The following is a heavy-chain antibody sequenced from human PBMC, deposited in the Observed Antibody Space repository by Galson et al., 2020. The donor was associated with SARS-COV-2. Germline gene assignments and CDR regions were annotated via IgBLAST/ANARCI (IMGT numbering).Heavy chain of an antibody. CDR3: ARWLTYYYDSSGDYPNAFDI. CDR1: GFTFSSYS. V-gene: IGHV3-21*01. D-gene: IGHD3-22*01. CDR2: ISSSSSYI. J-gene: IGHJ3*02. Sequence: NSGGSLRLSCAASGFTFSSYSMNWVRQAPGKGLEWVSSISSSSSYIYYADSVKGRFTISRDNAKNSLYLQMNSLRAEDTAVYYCARWLTYYYDSSGDYPNAFDIWGQGRVVTVSS.